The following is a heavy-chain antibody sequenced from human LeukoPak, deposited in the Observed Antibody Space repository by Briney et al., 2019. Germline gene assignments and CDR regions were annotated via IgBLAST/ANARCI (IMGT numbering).Heavy chain of an antibody. V-gene: IGHV3-23*01. CDR2: ISGSGSRT. D-gene: IGHD3-9*01. CDR1: RFSFSNYA. J-gene: IGHJ4*02. Sequence: PGGSLRLSCAASRFSFSNYAMSWVRQAPGKGLEWVSGISGSGSRTYYAVSVKGRFTISRDNSKNTLYLQMNSLRAEDTAVYYCAKGIRYFGPDDYWGQGTLVTVSS. CDR3: AKGIRYFGPDDY.